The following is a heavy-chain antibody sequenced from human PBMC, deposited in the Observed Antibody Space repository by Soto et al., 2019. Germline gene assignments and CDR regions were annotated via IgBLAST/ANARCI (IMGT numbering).Heavy chain of an antibody. CDR1: GGTFSSYA. J-gene: IGHJ6*02. V-gene: IGHV1-69*13. D-gene: IGHD3-9*01. Sequence: GASVKVSCKASGGTFSSYAISWVRQAPGQGLEWMGGIIPIFGTANYAQKFQGRVTITADESTSTAYMELSSLRSEDTAVYYCARENYDILTGSPPVGYYYYGMDVWGQGAKV. CDR3: ARENYDILTGSPPVGYYYYGMDV. CDR2: IIPIFGTA.